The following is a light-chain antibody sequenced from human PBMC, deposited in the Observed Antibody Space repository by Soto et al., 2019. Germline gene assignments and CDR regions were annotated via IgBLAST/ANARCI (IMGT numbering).Light chain of an antibody. CDR2: KAS. CDR3: QHYNTYTWT. J-gene: IGKJ1*01. V-gene: IGKV1-5*03. CDR1: QSISTY. Sequence: SQSISTYLAXXXXXXXKAPKLLIYKASSLGSGVPSRFSGSGSGTDFTLTISSLQPDDSATYYCQHYNTYTWTFGLGTKVDIK.